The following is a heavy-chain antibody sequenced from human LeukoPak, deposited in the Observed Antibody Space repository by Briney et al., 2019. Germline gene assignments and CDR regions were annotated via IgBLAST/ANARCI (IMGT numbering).Heavy chain of an antibody. J-gene: IGHJ5*01. Sequence: GGSLRLSCAASGFXVSSNYMSWVRQAPGKGLEWVSIIYRDDRTFYADSVKDRFTISRDNSKKTLFLQMNSLRAEDTAVYYCARDLGSYVDSWGHGTLVTVSS. V-gene: IGHV3-66*01. CDR1: GFXVSSNY. D-gene: IGHD5-18*01. CDR3: ARDLGSYVDS. CDR2: IYRDDRT.